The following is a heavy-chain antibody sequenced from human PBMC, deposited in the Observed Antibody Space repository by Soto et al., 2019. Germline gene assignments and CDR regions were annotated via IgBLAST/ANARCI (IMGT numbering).Heavy chain of an antibody. J-gene: IGHJ5*02. D-gene: IGHD3-3*02. CDR1: GFTFSSYA. V-gene: IGHV3-30-3*01. CDR3: APRFISGEFDP. CDR2: ISYDGSNK. Sequence: PGGSLRLSCAASGFTFSSYAMHWVRQAPGKGLEWVAVISYDGSNKYYADSVKGRFTISRDNSKNTLYLQMNSLRAEDTAVYYCAPRFISGEFDPWGQGTLVTVSS.